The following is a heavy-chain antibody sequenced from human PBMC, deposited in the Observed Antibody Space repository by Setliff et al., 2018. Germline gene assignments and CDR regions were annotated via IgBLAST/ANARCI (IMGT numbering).Heavy chain of an antibody. D-gene: IGHD3-3*01. J-gene: IGHJ4*02. Sequence: ASVKVSCKTSGYTFDDYGIAWVRQAPGQGLEWMGWISPHTGNTYYTPKLHGRVTLTTDTSASTAYVELRSLGSDDTAVYYCSRLVRFCARTACQRLSGGEFWGQGTLVTVSS. CDR2: ISPHTGNT. CDR1: GYTFDDYG. CDR3: SRLVRFCARTACQRLSGGEF. V-gene: IGHV1-18*01.